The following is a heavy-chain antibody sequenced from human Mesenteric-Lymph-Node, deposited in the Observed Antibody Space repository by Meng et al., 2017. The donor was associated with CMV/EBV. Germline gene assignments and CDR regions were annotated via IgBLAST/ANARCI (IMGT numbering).Heavy chain of an antibody. J-gene: IGHJ4*02. CDR1: GFTFNDYY. D-gene: IGHD1-26*01. Sequence: GESLKISCAASGFTFNDYYMRWVRQAPGKGLEWVSYISSSGSTIYYADSVKGLFTISRDNAKNSLYLQMNSLRAEDTAVYYCARDGIGDVDYWGQGTLVTVSS. V-gene: IGHV3-11*01. CDR2: ISSSGSTI. CDR3: ARDGIGDVDY.